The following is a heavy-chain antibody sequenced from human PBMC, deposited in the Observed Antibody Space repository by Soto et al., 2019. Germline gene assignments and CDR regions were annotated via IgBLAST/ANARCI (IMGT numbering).Heavy chain of an antibody. D-gene: IGHD6-6*01. CDR1: GYTFTSYG. J-gene: IGHJ4*02. CDR2: ISAYNGNT. V-gene: IGHV1-18*01. Sequence: ASVKLSCKASGYTFTSYGISCVRQAPGQGLEWMGWISAYNGNTKYSQKFQGRVTITRDTSASTAYMELSSLRSEDTAVYYCARDRSLSIAARTPPAYWGQGTLVTVSS. CDR3: ARDRSLSIAARTPPAY.